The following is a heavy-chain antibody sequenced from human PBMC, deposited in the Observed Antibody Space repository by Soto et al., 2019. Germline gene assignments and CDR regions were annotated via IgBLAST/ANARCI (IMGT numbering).Heavy chain of an antibody. J-gene: IGHJ6*02. CDR1: GFTFSSYA. V-gene: IGHV3-30-3*01. CDR3: ASPGNYYGMDV. Sequence: QVQLVESGGGVVQPGRSLRLSCAASGFTFSSYAMHWVRQAPGKGLEWVAVISYDGSNKYYADSVKGRFTISRDNSKNTLYLQMNSLRAEDTAVYYCASPGNYYGMDVWGQGTTVTVSS. CDR2: ISYDGSNK.